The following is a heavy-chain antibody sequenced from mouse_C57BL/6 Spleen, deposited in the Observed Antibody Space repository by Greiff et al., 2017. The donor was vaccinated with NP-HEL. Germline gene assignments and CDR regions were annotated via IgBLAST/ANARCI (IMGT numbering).Heavy chain of an antibody. CDR3: ARSNYYGSSPWFAY. J-gene: IGHJ3*01. CDR1: GYTFTSYW. CDR2: IDPSDSYP. D-gene: IGHD1-1*01. V-gene: IGHV1-69*01. Sequence: QVQLQQPGAELVMPGASVKLSCKASGYTFTSYWMHWVKQRPGQGLEWIGEIDPSDSYPNYNQKFKGKSTLTVDKSSSTAYMQLSSLTSEDSAVYYCARSNYYGSSPWFAYWGQGTLVTVSA.